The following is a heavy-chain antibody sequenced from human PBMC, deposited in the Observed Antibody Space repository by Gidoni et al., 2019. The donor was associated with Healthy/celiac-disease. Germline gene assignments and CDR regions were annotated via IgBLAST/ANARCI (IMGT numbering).Heavy chain of an antibody. CDR2: ISYDGSNK. J-gene: IGHJ4*02. CDR3: AKDPRGYSGYRRITMIVVVTFFDY. Sequence: QVQLVESGGGVVQPGRSLRLSCAASGFTFSSYGMNWVRQAPGKGLEWVAVISYDGSNKYYADSVKGRFTISRDNSKNTLYLQMNSLRAEDTAVYYCAKDPRGYSGYRRITMIVVVTFFDYWGQGTLVTVSS. CDR1: GFTFSSYG. V-gene: IGHV3-30*18. D-gene: IGHD3-22*01.